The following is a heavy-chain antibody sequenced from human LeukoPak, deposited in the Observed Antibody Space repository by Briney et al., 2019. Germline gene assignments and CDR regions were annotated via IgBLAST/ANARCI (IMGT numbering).Heavy chain of an antibody. V-gene: IGHV3-23*01. CDR1: GFTFSSYA. CDR2: ISGSGGST. D-gene: IGHD1-26*01. Sequence: GGSLRLSCAAPGFTFSSYAMSWVRQAPGKGLEWVSAISGSGGSTYYADSVKGRFTISRDNSKNTLYLQMNSLRAEDTAVYYCAKVMYRGLSSALDYWGQGTLVTVSS. CDR3: AKVMYRGLSSALDY. J-gene: IGHJ4*02.